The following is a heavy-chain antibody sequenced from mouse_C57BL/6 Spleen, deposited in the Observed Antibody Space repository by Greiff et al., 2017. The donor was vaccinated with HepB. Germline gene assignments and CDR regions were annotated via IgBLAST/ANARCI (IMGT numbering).Heavy chain of an antibody. CDR3: ARPEAAQATFAY. V-gene: IGHV5-17*01. D-gene: IGHD3-2*02. J-gene: IGHJ3*01. CDR1: GFTFSDYG. CDR2: ISSGSSTI. Sequence: DVMLVESGGGLVKPGGSLKLSCAASGFTFSDYGMHWVRQAPEKGLEWVAYISSGSSTIYYADTVKGRFTISRDNAKNTLFLQMTSLRSEDTAMCYCARPEAAQATFAYWGQGTLVTVSA.